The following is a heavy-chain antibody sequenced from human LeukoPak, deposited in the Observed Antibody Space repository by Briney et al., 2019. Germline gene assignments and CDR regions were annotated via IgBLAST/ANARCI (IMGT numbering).Heavy chain of an antibody. CDR1: GFTFSTYA. D-gene: IGHD4-17*01. J-gene: IGHJ4*02. CDR3: AKDVYGDYGGLDY. CDR2: IRGSDGST. V-gene: IGHV3-23*01. Sequence: GGSLRLYCAASGFTFSTYAMSWVRQAPGKGLEWVSSIRGSDGSTYYADSVKGRFAISRDNSKNTLYLQMNSLRAEDTVVYYYAKDVYGDYGGLDYWGQGTLVTVSS.